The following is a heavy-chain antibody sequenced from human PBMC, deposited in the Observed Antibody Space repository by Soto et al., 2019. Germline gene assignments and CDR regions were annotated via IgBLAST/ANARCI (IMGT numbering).Heavy chain of an antibody. CDR3: ARVKRYYDSSGYPYYYYGMDV. V-gene: IGHV1-2*04. J-gene: IGHJ6*02. Sequence: AAVKVSCKASGYTFTGYYMHWVRQAPGQGLEWMGWINPNSGGTNYAQKFQGWVTMTRDTSISTAYMELSRLRSDDTPVYYCARVKRYYDSSGYPYYYYGMDVWGQGTPVTVSS. CDR1: GYTFTGYY. CDR2: INPNSGGT. D-gene: IGHD3-22*01.